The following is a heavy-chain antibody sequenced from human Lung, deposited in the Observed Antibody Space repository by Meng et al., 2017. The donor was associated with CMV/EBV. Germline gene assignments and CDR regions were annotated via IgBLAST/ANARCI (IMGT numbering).Heavy chain of an antibody. V-gene: IGHV1-2*02. CDR1: GYTFTDYY. J-gene: IGHJ4*02. D-gene: IGHD3-3*01. Sequence: QVQLVQSGAEVKKPGASLKLSCKASGYTFTDYYIHWVRQAPGQGLEWMGWINLNSGGTHDSQNFQGRVTMTTNTSISTAYMELSRLTSDDTAVCYCAGDKGWSGYDVWGQGPLVTVAS. CDR2: INLNSGGT. CDR3: AGDKGWSGYDV.